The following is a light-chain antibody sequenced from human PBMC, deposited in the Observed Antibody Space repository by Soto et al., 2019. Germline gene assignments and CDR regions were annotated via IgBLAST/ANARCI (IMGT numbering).Light chain of an antibody. CDR1: SSDVGGYNY. Sequence: QSVLTQPRSVSGSPGQSVTISCTGTSSDVGGYNYVSWYQQHPGKAPKLMIYDVSKRLSGVPDRFSGSKSGNTASLTISGLQAEDEADYYCCSYAGSYTFGVFGGGTKLTVL. J-gene: IGLJ2*01. CDR2: DVS. CDR3: CSYAGSYTFGV. V-gene: IGLV2-11*01.